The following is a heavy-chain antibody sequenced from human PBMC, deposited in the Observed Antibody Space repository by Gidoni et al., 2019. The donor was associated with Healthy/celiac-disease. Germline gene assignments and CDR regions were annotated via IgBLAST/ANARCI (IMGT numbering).Heavy chain of an antibody. D-gene: IGHD1-1*01. V-gene: IGHV4-39*01. J-gene: IGHJ4*02. CDR2: TYYSGST. CDR1: GCSISSSSYY. Sequence: QLQLQASGPCLVHPSESLSLPCTVSGCSISSSSYYLGWIRPPPGKGLAWIGSTYYSGSTYYNPSLKIRVTISVDTSKNQFVLKLSSVTAADTAVYYCASELAVGYWGQGTLVTVSS. CDR3: ASELAVGY.